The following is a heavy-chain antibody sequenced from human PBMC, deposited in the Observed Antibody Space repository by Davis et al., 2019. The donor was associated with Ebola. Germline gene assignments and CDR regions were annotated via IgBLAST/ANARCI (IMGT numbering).Heavy chain of an antibody. CDR2: FSYDGSSS. D-gene: IGHD6-19*01. Sequence: PGGSLRLSCAASGFTFSSYGMHWVRQAPGKGLEWVAFFSYDGSSSYNSDAVKGRFTISRDSSKNTLYLQMNSLRVEDTAVYYCAKDLRLAVGFDSWGQGTLVTVSS. CDR1: GFTFSSYG. J-gene: IGHJ4*02. V-gene: IGHV3-30*18. CDR3: AKDLRLAVGFDS.